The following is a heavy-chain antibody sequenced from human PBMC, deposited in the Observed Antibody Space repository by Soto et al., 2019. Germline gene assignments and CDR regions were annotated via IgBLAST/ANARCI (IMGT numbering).Heavy chain of an antibody. D-gene: IGHD3-22*01. V-gene: IGHV3-48*01. CDR2: ISSSSSTI. J-gene: IGHJ4*02. Sequence: PGGSLRLSCAASGFTFNSYSMNWVRQAPGKGLEWVSYISSSSSTIYYADSVKGRFTISRDNAKNSLYLQMNSLRAEDTAVYYCARDGRDYYDSSGSFDYWGQGTLVTVSS. CDR3: ARDGRDYYDSSGSFDY. CDR1: GFTFNSYS.